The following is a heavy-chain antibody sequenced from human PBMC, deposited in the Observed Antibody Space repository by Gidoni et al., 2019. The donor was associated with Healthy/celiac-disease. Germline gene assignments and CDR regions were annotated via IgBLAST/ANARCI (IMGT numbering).Heavy chain of an antibody. V-gene: IGHV3-30*18. CDR3: AKSVVVVIGEFDY. D-gene: IGHD3-22*01. CDR2: ISYDGSNK. CDR1: GFTFSSYG. J-gene: IGHJ4*02. Sequence: QVQLVESGGGVVQPGRSLRLSCAASGFTFSSYGMHWVRQAPGKGLEWVAVISYDGSNKYYADSVKGRFTISRDNSKNTLYLQMNSLRAEDTAVYYCAKSVVVVIGEFDYWGQGTLVTVSS.